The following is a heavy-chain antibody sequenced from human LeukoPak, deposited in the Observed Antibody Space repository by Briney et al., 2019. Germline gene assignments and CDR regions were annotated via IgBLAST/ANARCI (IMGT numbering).Heavy chain of an antibody. V-gene: IGHV3-30-3*01. CDR2: ISYDGSNK. J-gene: IGHJ4*02. CDR3: ARDPSYSGSYYGVDY. Sequence: QPGGSLRLSCAASGFTFSSYAMHWVRQAPGKGLEWVAVISYDGSNKYYADSVKGRFTISRDNSKNTLYLQMNSLRAEDTAVYYCARDPSYSGSYYGVDYWGQGTLVTVSS. D-gene: IGHD1-26*01. CDR1: GFTFSSYA.